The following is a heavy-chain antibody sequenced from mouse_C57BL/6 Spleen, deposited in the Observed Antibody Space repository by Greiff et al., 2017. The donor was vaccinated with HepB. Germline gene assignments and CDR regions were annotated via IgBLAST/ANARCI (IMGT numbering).Heavy chain of an antibody. D-gene: IGHD2-5*01. V-gene: IGHV1-63*01. CDR3: ATYSKGYAMDY. CDR1: GYTFTNYW. Sequence: QVQLQQSGAELVRPGTSVKMSCKASGYTFTNYWIGWAKQRPGHGLEWIGDIYPGGGYTNYNEKFKGKATRTADKSSSTAYMQFSSLTSEDSAIYYCATYSKGYAMDYWGQGTSVTVSS. J-gene: IGHJ4*01. CDR2: IYPGGGYT.